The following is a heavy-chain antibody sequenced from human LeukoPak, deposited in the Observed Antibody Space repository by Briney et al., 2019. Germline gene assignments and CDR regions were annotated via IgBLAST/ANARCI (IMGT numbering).Heavy chain of an antibody. D-gene: IGHD3-16*02. V-gene: IGHV4-4*07. CDR2: IYTSGST. CDR3: ARQFYVWGSYRYKFDYFDY. Sequence: SETLSLTCTVSGGSISSYYWSWIRQPAGKGLEWIGRIYTSGSTNYNPSLKSRVTMSVDTSKNQFSLKLSSVTAADTAVYYCARQFYVWGSYRYKFDYFDYWGQGTLVTVSS. J-gene: IGHJ4*02. CDR1: GGSISSYY.